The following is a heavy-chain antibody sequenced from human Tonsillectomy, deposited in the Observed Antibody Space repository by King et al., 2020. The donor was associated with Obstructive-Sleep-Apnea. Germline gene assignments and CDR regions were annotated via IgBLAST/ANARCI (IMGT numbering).Heavy chain of an antibody. CDR2: ISGSGGST. J-gene: IGHJ4*02. CDR3: AKTLSFIAVAGGGDDY. CDR1: GFTFSSYA. V-gene: IGHV3-23*04. D-gene: IGHD6-19*01. Sequence: DVQLVESGGGLVQPGGSLRLSCAASGFTFSSYAMSWVRQAPGKGLEWVSAISGSGGSTYYADSVKGRFTISRDNSKNTLYLQMNSLRAEDTAVYYCAKTLSFIAVAGGGDDYWGQGTLVTVSS.